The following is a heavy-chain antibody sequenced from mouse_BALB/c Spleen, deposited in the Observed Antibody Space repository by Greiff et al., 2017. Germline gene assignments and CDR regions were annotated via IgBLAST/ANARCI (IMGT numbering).Heavy chain of an antibody. CDR2: IYPGNVNT. D-gene: IGHD2-3*01. J-gene: IGHJ2*01. CDR1: GYTFTSYY. Sequence: VQLQQSGPELVKPGASVRISCKASGYTFTSYYIHWVKQRPGQGLEWIGWIYPGNVNTKYNEKFKGKATLTADKSSSTAYMQLSSLTSEDSAVYFCARDDGYSFDYWGQGTTLTVSS. V-gene: IGHV1S56*01. CDR3: ARDDGYSFDY.